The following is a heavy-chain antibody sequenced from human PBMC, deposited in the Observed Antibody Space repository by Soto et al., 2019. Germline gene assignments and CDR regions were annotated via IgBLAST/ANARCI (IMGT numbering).Heavy chain of an antibody. CDR2: IIGSGVIT. J-gene: IGHJ6*02. Sequence: EVHLLESGGGFVQPGGSLRLSCAASGFTFTNYGMNWVRQAPGKGLEWVSLIIGSGVITHYADSVKGRFTISRDNSRNPVYLQMSSLRAEDPAVYYCVKERDSSTAPGGGMDAWGQGTTVTVSS. CDR3: VKERDSSTAPGGGMDA. V-gene: IGHV3-23*01. D-gene: IGHD6-19*01. CDR1: GFTFTNYG.